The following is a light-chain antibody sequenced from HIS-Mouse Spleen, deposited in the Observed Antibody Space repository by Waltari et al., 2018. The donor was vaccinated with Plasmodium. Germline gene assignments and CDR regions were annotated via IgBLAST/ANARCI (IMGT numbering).Light chain of an antibody. Sequence: EIVMTQSPATLSVSPGERANLSCSASQSVSSNLAWYQQKPGQAPRLLIYGASTRATGIPARFSGSGSGTEFTLTISSLQSEDFAVYYCQQYNNWSFTFGPGTKVDI. V-gene: IGKV3-15*01. CDR1: QSVSSN. CDR3: QQYNNWSFT. J-gene: IGKJ3*01. CDR2: GAS.